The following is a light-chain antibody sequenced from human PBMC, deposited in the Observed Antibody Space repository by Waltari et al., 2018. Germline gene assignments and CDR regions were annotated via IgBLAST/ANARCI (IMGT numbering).Light chain of an antibody. Sequence: QSALTQPASVSGSPVQSITISCTGTISAVGPYNLFSWYQQHPGKAPKLIIYEDNKRPSGVSDRLSGSKSGNTASLTISGLQAEDEADYYCCTYVGRTTFHVTFGGGTKLTVL. CDR2: EDN. CDR3: CTYVGRTTFHVT. V-gene: IGLV2-23*02. CDR1: ISAVGPYNL. J-gene: IGLJ2*01.